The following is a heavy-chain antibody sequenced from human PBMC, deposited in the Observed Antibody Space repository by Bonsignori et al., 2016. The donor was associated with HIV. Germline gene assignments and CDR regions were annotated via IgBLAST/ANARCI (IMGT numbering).Heavy chain of an antibody. CDR2: IYNSGNT. CDR1: NDSIKNYD. D-gene: IGHD2-21*02. V-gene: IGHV4-59*12. Sequence: QVQLLESGPGLVKPSETLPLSCIVSNDSIKNYDWAWIRQPPGKRQEWIGNIYNSGNTDYNPSLKSRVTIFFDTSKNQVSLKLSSVTAADTAVYYCARVLVTAIANWFGPWGQGTLVIVSS. J-gene: IGHJ5*02. CDR3: ARVLVTAIANWFGP.